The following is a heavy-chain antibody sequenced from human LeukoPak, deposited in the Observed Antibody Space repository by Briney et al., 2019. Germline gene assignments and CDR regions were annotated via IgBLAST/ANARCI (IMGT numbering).Heavy chain of an antibody. J-gene: IGHJ3*02. Sequence: GASVKVSCKASGYTFTSYGISWVRQAPGQGLEWMGWISAYNGNTNYAQKLQGRVTMTTDASTSTAYMELRSLRSDDTAVYYCARVNDFWSGNDAFDIWGQGQWSPSLQ. V-gene: IGHV1-18*01. CDR1: GYTFTSYG. CDR2: ISAYNGNT. D-gene: IGHD3-3*01. CDR3: ARVNDFWSGNDAFDI.